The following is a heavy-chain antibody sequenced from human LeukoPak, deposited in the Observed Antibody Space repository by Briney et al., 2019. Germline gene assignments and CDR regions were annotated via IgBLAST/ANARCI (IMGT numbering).Heavy chain of an antibody. CDR1: GFTFSSYA. CDR2: ISYDGSNK. D-gene: IGHD2-21*01. CDR3: ARALCGGDCYAMTFFDY. J-gene: IGHJ4*02. V-gene: IGHV3-30*04. Sequence: GGSLRLSCAASGFTFSSYAMHWVRQAPGKGLEWVAVISYDGSNKYYADSVKGRFTISRDNAKNSLYLQMNSLRAEDTAVYYCARALCGGDCYAMTFFDYWGQGTLVTVSS.